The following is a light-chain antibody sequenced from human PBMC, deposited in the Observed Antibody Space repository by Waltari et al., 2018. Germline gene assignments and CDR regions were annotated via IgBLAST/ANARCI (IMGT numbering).Light chain of an antibody. Sequence: QSALTQPASVSGSTGQSITISCTGTSSDVGGYNYVSWYQQHPGKAPKLMIYDVSKRPSGVSTRFSGSKSGNTASLTISGLQAEDEADYYCCSYAGSSTLVFGTGTKVTVL. V-gene: IGLV2-23*02. CDR1: SSDVGGYNY. CDR2: DVS. CDR3: CSYAGSSTLV. J-gene: IGLJ1*01.